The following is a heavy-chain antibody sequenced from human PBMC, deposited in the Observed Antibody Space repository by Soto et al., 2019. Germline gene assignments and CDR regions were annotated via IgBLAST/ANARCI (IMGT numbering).Heavy chain of an antibody. D-gene: IGHD6-13*01. CDR2: IGGSGGTT. J-gene: IGHJ4*02. V-gene: IGHV3-23*01. CDR3: VKDGWYSSSPFYFDC. Sequence: GGSLRLSCAASGIIFSSYAMTWVRKAPGKGLESDSRIGGSGGTTYYADSVKGRFSISRDNSKNILFLQMSSMTVEDTAVYYCVKDGWYSSSPFYFDCWGQGTQVTVSS. CDR1: GIIFSSYA.